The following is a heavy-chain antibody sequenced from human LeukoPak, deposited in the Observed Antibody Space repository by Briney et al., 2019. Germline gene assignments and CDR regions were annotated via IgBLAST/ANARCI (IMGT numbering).Heavy chain of an antibody. CDR1: GFTFSSYS. D-gene: IGHD1-26*01. CDR3: ARARSYSGSYHDAFDL. Sequence: GGSLRLSCAVSGFTFSSYSMHWVRQAPGKGLEWVSSISSSSGYIYYADSVKGRFTIFRDNAKNSLYLEMDSLTDEDTAVYYCARARSYSGSYHDAFDLWGQGTVVTVSS. V-gene: IGHV3-21*01. J-gene: IGHJ3*01. CDR2: ISSSSGYI.